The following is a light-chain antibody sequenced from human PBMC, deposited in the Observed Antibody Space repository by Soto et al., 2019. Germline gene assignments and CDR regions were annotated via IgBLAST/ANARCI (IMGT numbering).Light chain of an antibody. CDR3: QHSYRTPFT. Sequence: DIQMTQSPSSLSASVGDRVTITCRASQTISSYLNWYQQKPGKAPKLLIYAASSLQSGVPSRFSGSGSGTDFTLTISSLQLEDFATYYCQHSYRTPFTFGPGTKVDI. V-gene: IGKV1-39*01. CDR2: AAS. J-gene: IGKJ3*01. CDR1: QTISSY.